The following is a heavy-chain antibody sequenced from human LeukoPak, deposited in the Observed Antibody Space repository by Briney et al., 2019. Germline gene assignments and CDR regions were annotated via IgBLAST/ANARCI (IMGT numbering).Heavy chain of an antibody. CDR3: ARDRSATLEESDAFDI. CDR2: INPNSGGT. V-gene: IGHV1-2*02. D-gene: IGHD3-10*01. CDR1: GYTFTGYY. J-gene: IGHJ3*02. Sequence: ASVKVSCKASGYTFTGYYMHWVRQAPGQGLEWMGWINPNSGGTNYAQKFQGRVTMTRDTSISTAYMELSRLRSDDTAVHYCARDRSATLEESDAFDIWGQGTMVTVSS.